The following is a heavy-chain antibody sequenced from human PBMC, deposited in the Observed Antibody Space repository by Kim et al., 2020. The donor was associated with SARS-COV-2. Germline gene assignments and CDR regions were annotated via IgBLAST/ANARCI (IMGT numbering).Heavy chain of an antibody. CDR3: ASGPNYYDSSGYPPTGY. Sequence: SVKVSCKASGGTFSSYAISWVRQAPGQGLEWMGGIIPIFGTANYAQKFQGRVTITADESTSTAYMELSSLRSEDTAVYYCASGPNYYDSSGYPPTGYWGQGTLVTVSS. D-gene: IGHD3-22*01. CDR1: GGTFSSYA. V-gene: IGHV1-69*13. CDR2: IIPIFGTA. J-gene: IGHJ4*02.